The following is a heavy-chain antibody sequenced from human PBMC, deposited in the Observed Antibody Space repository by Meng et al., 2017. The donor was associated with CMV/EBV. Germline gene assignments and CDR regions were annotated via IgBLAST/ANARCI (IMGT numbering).Heavy chain of an antibody. CDR1: GFTFSSYG. CDR2: IRYDGSNK. D-gene: IGHD2-2*01. J-gene: IGHJ4*02. CDR3: AKDNARYCSSTSCYRFDY. V-gene: IGHV3-30*02. Sequence: GGSLRLSCAASGFTFSSYGMHWVRQAPGKGLEWVAFIRYDGSNKYYADSVKGRFTISRDNSKNTLYLQMNSLRAEDTAVYYCAKDNARYCSSTSCYRFDYWGQGTLVTVSS.